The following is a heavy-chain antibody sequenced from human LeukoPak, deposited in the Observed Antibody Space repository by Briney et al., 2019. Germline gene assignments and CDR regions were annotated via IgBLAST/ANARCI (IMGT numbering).Heavy chain of an antibody. V-gene: IGHV1-69*05. Sequence: EASVKVSCKASGGTFSSYAISWVRQAPGQGLEWMGGIIPIFGTANYAQKFQGRVTMTRNTPISTAYMELSSLRSEDTAVYYCARGIRGDYDFWSGYYIPKVYYYYGMDVWGQGTTVTVSS. J-gene: IGHJ6*02. CDR2: IIPIFGTA. CDR1: GGTFSSYA. CDR3: ARGIRGDYDFWSGYYIPKVYYYYGMDV. D-gene: IGHD3-3*01.